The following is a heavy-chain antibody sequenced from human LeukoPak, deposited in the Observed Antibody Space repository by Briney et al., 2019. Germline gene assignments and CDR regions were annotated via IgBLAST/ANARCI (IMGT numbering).Heavy chain of an antibody. Sequence: SVKVSCKASGGTFISYAISWVRQAHGQGLEWMGGIIPIFGTANYAQKFQGRVTITADESTSTAYMELSSLRSEDTAVYYCARVAPRGVSSSGWYGRGDYFDYWGQGTLVTVSS. CDR3: ARVAPRGVSSSGWYGRGDYFDY. V-gene: IGHV1-69*01. D-gene: IGHD6-19*01. J-gene: IGHJ4*02. CDR2: IIPIFGTA. CDR1: GGTFISYA.